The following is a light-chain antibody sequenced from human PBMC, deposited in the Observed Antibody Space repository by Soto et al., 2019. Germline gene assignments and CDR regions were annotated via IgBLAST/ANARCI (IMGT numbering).Light chain of an antibody. J-gene: IGKJ2*01. CDR2: DAS. CDR3: QQYNNWPRT. CDR1: QSISSN. V-gene: IGKV3-15*01. Sequence: ETVMTQSPATLSVSPGERATLSCRSSQSISSNLAWYQQKPGQAPRILIYDASTRATGLPARFSGSGSGTEFTLTISSLQSEDLAFYYCQQYNNWPRTFGQGTKLEIK.